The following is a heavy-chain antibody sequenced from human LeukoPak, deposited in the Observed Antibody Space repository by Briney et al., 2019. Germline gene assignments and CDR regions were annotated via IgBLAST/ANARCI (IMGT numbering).Heavy chain of an antibody. V-gene: IGHV4-30-2*01. CDR2: IYHSGST. D-gene: IGHD3-10*01. Sequence: SETLSLTCAVSGGSISSGGYSWSWIRQPPGKGLEWIGYIYHSGSTCYNPSLKSRVTISVDRSKNQFSLKLSSVTAADTAVYYCASTYYYGSGSYSDYYYYGMDVWGKGTTVTVSS. J-gene: IGHJ6*04. CDR3: ASTYYYGSGSYSDYYYYGMDV. CDR1: GGSISSGGYS.